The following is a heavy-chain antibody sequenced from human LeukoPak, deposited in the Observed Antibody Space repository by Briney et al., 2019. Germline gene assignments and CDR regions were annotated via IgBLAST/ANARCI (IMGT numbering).Heavy chain of an antibody. V-gene: IGHV3-33*01. Sequence: GGSLRLSCAASGFTFSSYGMHWVRQAPGKGLEWVAVIWYDGSNKYYADSVKGRFTISRDNSKNTLYLQMNSLRAEDTAVYYCARDGGITGTDAFDIWGQGTMVTVSS. CDR1: GFTFSSYG. D-gene: IGHD1-20*01. CDR3: ARDGGITGTDAFDI. CDR2: IWYDGSNK. J-gene: IGHJ3*02.